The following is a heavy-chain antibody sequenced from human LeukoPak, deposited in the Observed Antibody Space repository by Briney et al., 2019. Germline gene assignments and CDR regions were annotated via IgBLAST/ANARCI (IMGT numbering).Heavy chain of an antibody. D-gene: IGHD6-13*01. V-gene: IGHV3-7*01. J-gene: IGHJ4*02. CDR3: ARAHSIAAAVPWGY. CDR1: GITFSRNW. CDR2: IRPDESEK. Sequence: PGGSLRLSCAASGITFSRNWMSWVRQAPGKGPEWVANIRPDESEKYYVDSVKGRFTVSRDNARNSLYLQMNSLRAEDTAVYYCARAHSIAAAVPWGYWGQGTLVTVSS.